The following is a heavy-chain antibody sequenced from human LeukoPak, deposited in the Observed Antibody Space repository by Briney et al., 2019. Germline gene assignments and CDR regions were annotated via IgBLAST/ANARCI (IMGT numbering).Heavy chain of an antibody. CDR1: GGSISSYY. D-gene: IGHD6-19*01. J-gene: IGHJ4*02. CDR3: ARHGSGWYNYFDY. Sequence: SETLSLTCTVSGGSISSYYWGWIRQPPGKGLEWIGSIYYSGFTDYNPSLKSRVTISVDTSKNQFSLKLSSVSAADTAVYYCARHGSGWYNYFDYRGQGMLVTVSS. V-gene: IGHV4-39*01. CDR2: IYYSGFT.